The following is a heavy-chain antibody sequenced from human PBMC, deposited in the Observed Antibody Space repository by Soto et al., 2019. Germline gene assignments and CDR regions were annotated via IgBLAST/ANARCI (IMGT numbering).Heavy chain of an antibody. J-gene: IGHJ5*02. CDR3: ARRDYEFWSGYSA. Sequence: QVQLQQWGAGLLKPSETLSLTCAVYGGSFSGYYWSWIRQTPGKGLEWIGEINHSGSTNYNPSLKISVTISVDTSKNQFSLKLSSVTAAATAVYYWARRDYEFWSGYSAWGQGTLVTVSS. CDR2: INHSGST. D-gene: IGHD3-3*01. CDR1: GGSFSGYY. V-gene: IGHV4-34*01.